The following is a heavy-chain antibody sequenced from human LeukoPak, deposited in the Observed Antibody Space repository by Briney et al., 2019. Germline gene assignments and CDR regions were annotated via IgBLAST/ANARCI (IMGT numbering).Heavy chain of an antibody. V-gene: IGHV4-39*01. CDR1: GGSISSSSYY. CDR2: IYYSGST. J-gene: IGHJ5*02. Sequence: SETLSLTCTVTGGSISSSSYYWGWIRQPPGKGLEWIGSIYYSGSTYYNPSLKSRVTISVDTSKNQFSLKMSSVTAADTAVYYCARPWYYDILTGYSPWGWFDPWGQGTLVAVSS. CDR3: ARPWYYDILTGYSPWGWFDP. D-gene: IGHD3-9*01.